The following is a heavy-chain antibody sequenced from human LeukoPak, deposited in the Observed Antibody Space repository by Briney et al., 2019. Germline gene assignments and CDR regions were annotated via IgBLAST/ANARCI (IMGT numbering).Heavy chain of an antibody. V-gene: IGHV3-48*03. CDR3: ARRYSYGHYYYYYYMDV. D-gene: IGHD5-18*01. CDR1: GFTFSSYT. CDR2: ISSSGSTI. Sequence: GGSLRLSCAASGFTFSSYTMNWVRQAPGKGLEWVSYISSSGSTIYYADSVKGRFTISRDNAKNSLYLQMNSLRAEDTAVYYCARRYSYGHYYYYYYMDVWGKGTTVTISS. J-gene: IGHJ6*03.